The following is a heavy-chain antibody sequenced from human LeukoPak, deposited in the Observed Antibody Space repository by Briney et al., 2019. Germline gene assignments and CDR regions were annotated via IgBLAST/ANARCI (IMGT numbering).Heavy chain of an antibody. V-gene: IGHV3-21*01. J-gene: IGHJ4*02. CDR3: ARPNSGSYIGYFDY. Sequence: GGSLRLSCAASGFTFSSYSMNWVRQAPGKGLEWVSSISSSSSYIYYADSVKGRFTISRDNAKNSLYLQMNSLRAEDTAVYYCARPNSGSYIGYFDYWGQGTLVTVSS. CDR2: ISSSSSYI. CDR1: GFTFSSYS. D-gene: IGHD1-26*01.